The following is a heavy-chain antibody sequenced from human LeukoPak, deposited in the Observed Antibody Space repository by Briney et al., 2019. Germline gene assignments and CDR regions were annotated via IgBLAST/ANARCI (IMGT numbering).Heavy chain of an antibody. CDR2: ISYDGSNK. CDR1: GFTFSSYA. Sequence: GRSLRLSCAASGFTFSSYAMHWVRQAPGEGLEWVAVISYDGSNKYYADSVKGRFTISRDNSKNTLYLQMNSLRAEDTAVYYCARDGGRFRVAVNYYYYGMDVWGKGTTVTVSS. J-gene: IGHJ6*04. V-gene: IGHV3-30*04. CDR3: ARDGGRFRVAVNYYYYGMDV. D-gene: IGHD2-15*01.